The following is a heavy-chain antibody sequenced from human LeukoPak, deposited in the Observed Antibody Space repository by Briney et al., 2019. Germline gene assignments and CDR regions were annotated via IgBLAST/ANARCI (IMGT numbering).Heavy chain of an antibody. V-gene: IGHV3-73*01. D-gene: IGHD5-24*01. CDR2: IGSKANNYAT. CDR1: GFSFSGSA. Sequence: GGSLRLSCAASGFSFSGSAMHWVRQASGKGLDWVGRIGSKANNYATVYAASVKGRFTISRDDSKNTAYLQMNSLKTEDTAVYYCTTSDGYNPDYWGQGTLVTVSS. CDR3: TTSDGYNPDY. J-gene: IGHJ4*02.